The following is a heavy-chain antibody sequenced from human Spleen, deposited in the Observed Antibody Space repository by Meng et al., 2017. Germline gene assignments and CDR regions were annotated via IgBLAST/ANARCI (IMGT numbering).Heavy chain of an antibody. Sequence: GESLKISCAASGFTFNSYTMSWVRQAPGKGLAWVSTISGSGVSIYTADSVKGRFTISRDNSKNTLYLQMNSLRAEDTAVYYCAKDYYDSSGYAPSEYFQHWGQGTLVTVSS. CDR3: AKDYYDSSGYAPSEYFQH. CDR2: ISGSGVSI. CDR1: GFTFNSYT. V-gene: IGHV3-23*01. D-gene: IGHD3-22*01. J-gene: IGHJ1*01.